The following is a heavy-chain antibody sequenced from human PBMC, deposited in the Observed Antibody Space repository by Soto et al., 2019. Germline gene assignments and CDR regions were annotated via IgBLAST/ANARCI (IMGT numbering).Heavy chain of an antibody. CDR3: AKHQDIVVVPAARVYFQH. D-gene: IGHD2-2*01. V-gene: IGHV3-23*01. J-gene: IGHJ1*01. CDR2: ISGSGGST. Sequence: PGGSLRLSCAASGFTFSSYAMSWVRQAPGKGLEWVSAISGSGGSTYYADSVKGRFTISRDNSKNTLYLQMNSLRAEDTAVYYCAKHQDIVVVPAARVYFQHWGQGTLVTVSS. CDR1: GFTFSSYA.